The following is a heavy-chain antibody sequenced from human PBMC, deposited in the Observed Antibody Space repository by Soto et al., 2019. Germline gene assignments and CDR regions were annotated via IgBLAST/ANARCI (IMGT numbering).Heavy chain of an antibody. V-gene: IGHV4-34*01. CDR2: INDRGSI. Sequence: QVQLQQWGAGPLSPLETLSLTCGVSGGSFSGYYWAWIRQSPGEGLEWIGEINDRGSINYNPSLKSRVSISVDTSKNHYSLNLRSVTAADTAVYYCARESHDILTGPPWVWYFDLWGRGTLVTVSS. CDR1: GGSFSGYY. D-gene: IGHD3-9*01. CDR3: ARESHDILTGPPWVWYFDL. J-gene: IGHJ2*01.